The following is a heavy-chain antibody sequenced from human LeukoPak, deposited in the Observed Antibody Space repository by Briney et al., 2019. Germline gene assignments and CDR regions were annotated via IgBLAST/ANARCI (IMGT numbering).Heavy chain of an antibody. CDR3: ARPRTYCSSTSCHKGSLYYFDY. Sequence: SETLSLTCTVSGDSISSGDYYWSWIRQPPGKGLEWIGEINHSGSTNYNPSLKSRVTISVDTSKNQFSLKLNSVTAADTAVYYCARPRTYCSSTSCHKGSLYYFDYWGQGTLVTVSS. J-gene: IGHJ4*02. CDR1: GDSISSGDYY. V-gene: IGHV4-61*08. CDR2: INHSGST. D-gene: IGHD2-2*02.